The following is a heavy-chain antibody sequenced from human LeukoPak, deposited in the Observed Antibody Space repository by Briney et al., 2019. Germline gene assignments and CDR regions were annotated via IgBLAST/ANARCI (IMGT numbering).Heavy chain of an antibody. CDR2: ISGSGGST. CDR3: ARAYGDYVFDY. Sequence: PGGSLRLSCAASGFTFSSYAMSWVRQAPGKGLEWGSGISGSGGSTYYADSVKGRFTISRDNSKNTLYLQMNSLRAEDTAVYYCARAYGDYVFDYWGQGTLVTVSS. CDR1: GFTFSSYA. J-gene: IGHJ4*02. V-gene: IGHV3-23*01. D-gene: IGHD4-17*01.